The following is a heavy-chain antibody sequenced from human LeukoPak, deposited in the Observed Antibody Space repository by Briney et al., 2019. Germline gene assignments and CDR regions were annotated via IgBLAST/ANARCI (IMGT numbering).Heavy chain of an antibody. CDR1: GFTFNSYS. CDR2: ISSSSSYI. V-gene: IGHV3-21*01. J-gene: IGHJ5*02. D-gene: IGHD5-18*01. CDR3: ARGRLDGGYSYLDWFDP. Sequence: PGESLRLSCAASGFTFNSYSMIWVRQAPGKGLEWVSSISSSSSYIYYANSVKGRFTISRDNAKNSLYLQMSSLRGEDTAVYHCARGRLDGGYSYLDWFDPWGQGTLVTVSS.